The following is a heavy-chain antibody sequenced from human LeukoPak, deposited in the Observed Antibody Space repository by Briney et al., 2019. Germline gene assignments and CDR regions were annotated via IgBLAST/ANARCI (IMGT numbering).Heavy chain of an antibody. CDR1: GGSISSYY. J-gene: IGHJ4*02. V-gene: IGHV4-4*07. Sequence: PSETLSLTCTVSGGSISSYYWSWIRQPAGKGLEWIGRIYTSGSTNYNPSLKSRVTISVDRSKNQLSLKLSSVTAADTAVYYCARARNYDSSGYGRLVDYWGQGTLVTVSS. D-gene: IGHD3-22*01. CDR2: IYTSGST. CDR3: ARARNYDSSGYGRLVDY.